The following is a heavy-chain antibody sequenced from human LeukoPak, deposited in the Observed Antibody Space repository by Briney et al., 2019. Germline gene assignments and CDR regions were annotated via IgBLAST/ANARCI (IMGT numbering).Heavy chain of an antibody. Sequence: GGSLRLSCAASGFSFKDYWMSWVRQAPGKGLEWVADITPDGSDKTYVDSVKGRLTISRDNAKQSLYLQMDTLTAEDTAVYYCXXXXGRQQRDYWGQGTPVTVSS. CDR2: ITPDGSDK. CDR3: XXXXGRQQRDY. CDR1: GFSFKDYW. V-gene: IGHV3-7*01. J-gene: IGHJ4*02.